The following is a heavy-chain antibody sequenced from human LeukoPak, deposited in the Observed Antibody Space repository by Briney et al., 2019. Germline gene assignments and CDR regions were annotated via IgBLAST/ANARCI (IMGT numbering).Heavy chain of an antibody. Sequence: PSETLSLTCTLPAGSPSDKYWGWIRQPPGTGLEWIGYILYSGSTNYNHSLQSRVTISVDTSKNQHSLELTSVTAADTAVYYCARHRGSGYENFFDYWGQGTLVTVSS. CDR2: ILYSGST. V-gene: IGHV4-59*08. CDR1: AGSPSDKY. J-gene: IGHJ4*02. D-gene: IGHD3-3*01. CDR3: ARHRGSGYENFFDY.